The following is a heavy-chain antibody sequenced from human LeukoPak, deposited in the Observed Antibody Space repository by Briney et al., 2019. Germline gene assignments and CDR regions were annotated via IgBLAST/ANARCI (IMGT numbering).Heavy chain of an antibody. CDR2: ISWNSGSI. V-gene: IGHV3-9*01. CDR1: GFTFDDYA. Sequence: GGSLRLSCAASGFTFDDYAMHWVRQAPGKGLEWVSGISWNSGSIGYADSVKGRFTISRDNAKNSLYLQMNSLRAEDTAVYYCARTYSWSLSRFDYWGQGTLVTVSS. CDR3: ARTYSWSLSRFDY. D-gene: IGHD3-16*02. J-gene: IGHJ4*02.